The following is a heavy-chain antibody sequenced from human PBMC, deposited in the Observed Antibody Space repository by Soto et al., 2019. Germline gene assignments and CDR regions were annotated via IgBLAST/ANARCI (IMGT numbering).Heavy chain of an antibody. CDR1: GGSFSGYY. Sequence: SETLSLTCAVYGGSFSGYYWSWIRQPPGKGLEWIGEINHSGSTNYNPSLKSRVTISVDTSKNQFSLKLSSVTAADTAVYYCARGPRPTVTTIYYYCGMDVWGQGTTVTVS. CDR3: ARGPRPTVTTIYYYCGMDV. V-gene: IGHV4-34*01. CDR2: INHSGST. J-gene: IGHJ6*02. D-gene: IGHD4-17*01.